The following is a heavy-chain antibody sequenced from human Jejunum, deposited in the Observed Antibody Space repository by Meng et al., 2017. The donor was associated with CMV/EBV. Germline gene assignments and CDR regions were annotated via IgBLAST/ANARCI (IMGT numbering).Heavy chain of an antibody. J-gene: IGHJ6*02. V-gene: IGHV1-69*05. CDR1: GTFSTYV. D-gene: IGHD1-14*01. CDR3: ARPDHPPYFYYGMDV. Sequence: GTFSTYVINWVRHAPGQGLEWMGGIVPIYNIVTDAQNFQGRVTITTDGPKSTVYMELSSLRPEDTAVYYCARPDHPPYFYYGMDVWGQGTTVTVSS. CDR2: IVPIYNIV.